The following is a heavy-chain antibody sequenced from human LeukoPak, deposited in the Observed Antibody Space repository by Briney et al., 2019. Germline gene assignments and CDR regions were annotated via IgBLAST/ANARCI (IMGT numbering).Heavy chain of an antibody. Sequence: ASVKVSCKASGYTFSSYGISWVRQAPGQGPEWMGWISAYNGDTNYAQRLQGRVTMTTDTSTSTAYMELRSLRSDDTAVYYCARQLMYYYDSAGRYASEIWGQGT. D-gene: IGHD3-22*01. CDR3: ARQLMYYYDSAGRYASEI. J-gene: IGHJ3*02. CDR2: ISAYNGDT. CDR1: GYTFSSYG. V-gene: IGHV1-18*01.